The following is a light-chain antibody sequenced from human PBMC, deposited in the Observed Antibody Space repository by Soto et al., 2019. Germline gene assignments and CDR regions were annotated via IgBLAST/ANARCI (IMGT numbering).Light chain of an antibody. CDR2: DAS. Sequence: EIVLTQSPGTLSLSPGERATLSCRAGQSVSSKFLAWYQQKPGQAPRLLIYDASNRATGIPARFSGSGSGTDFTLTISSLEPEDFAVYYCQQRSNWPLTFGGGTKVEIK. J-gene: IGKJ4*01. V-gene: IGKV3-11*01. CDR3: QQRSNWPLT. CDR1: QSVSSK.